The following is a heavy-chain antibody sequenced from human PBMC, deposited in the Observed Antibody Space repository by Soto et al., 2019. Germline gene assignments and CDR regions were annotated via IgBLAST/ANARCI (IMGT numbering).Heavy chain of an antibody. V-gene: IGHV3-23*01. CDR3: AKDSPVGVPLLRDLHD. CDR2: ISGSGGST. D-gene: IGHD2-15*01. Sequence: GGSLRLSCAASGFTFSNYGMSWVRQAPGKGLEWVSVISGSGGSTYCADSVKGRFTLSRDNSKNTVYLQMNSLRAEDTAVYYCAKDSPVGVPLLRDLHDWGQGTLVTVSS. CDR1: GFTFSNYG. J-gene: IGHJ1*01.